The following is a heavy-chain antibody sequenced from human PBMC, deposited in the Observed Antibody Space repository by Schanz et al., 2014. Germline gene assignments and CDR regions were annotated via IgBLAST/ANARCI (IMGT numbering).Heavy chain of an antibody. CDR2: MNPNSGNT. J-gene: IGHJ6*03. CDR1: GYNITSND. D-gene: IGHD3-10*01. Sequence: QVHLVQSGAEVKKPGASVKVSCKASGYNITSNDVTWVRQATGQGLEWMGWMNPNSGNTGYAQKFQGRVTMTRNTSISTAYMELNSLTSEDTAVYYCARVSMEFERGKSYYDNVEVWGSGTTVAVS. CDR3: ARVSMEFERGKSYYDNVEV. V-gene: IGHV1-8*01.